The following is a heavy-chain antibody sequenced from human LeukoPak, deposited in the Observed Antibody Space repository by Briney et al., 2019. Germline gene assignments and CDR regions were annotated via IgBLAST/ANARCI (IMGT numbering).Heavy chain of an antibody. V-gene: IGHV3-21*01. CDR3: ASSPQDYYGSGEGAFDF. J-gene: IGHJ3*01. CDR1: GFTFSTYS. Sequence: PGGSLRLSCAAPGFTFSTYSMNWVRQAPGKGLEWVSSISSSSYYIYHADSVKGRFTISRDNAKNSLYLQMNSLRAEDTAVYYCASSPQDYYGSGEGAFDFWGQGTMVIVSS. D-gene: IGHD3-10*01. CDR2: ISSSSYYI.